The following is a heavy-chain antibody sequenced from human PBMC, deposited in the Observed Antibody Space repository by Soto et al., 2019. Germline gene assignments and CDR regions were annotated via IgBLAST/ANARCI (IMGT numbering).Heavy chain of an antibody. CDR3: ARVRQGCSSTSCYFDP. CDR1: GGSISSSNW. V-gene: IGHV4-4*02. D-gene: IGHD2-2*01. CDR2: IHHSGST. Sequence: KPSETLSLTCAVPGGSISSSNWWNWVRQPPGKGLEWIGEIHHSGSTNYNPSLKSRVTISVDKSKNQFSLKLNSVTAADTAVYYCARVRQGCSSTSCYFDPWGQGTLVTVSS. J-gene: IGHJ5*02.